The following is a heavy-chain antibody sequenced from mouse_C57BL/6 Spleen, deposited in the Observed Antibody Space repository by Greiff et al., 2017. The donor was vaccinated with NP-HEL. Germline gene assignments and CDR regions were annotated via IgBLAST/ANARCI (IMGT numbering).Heavy chain of an antibody. CDR3: ARGKSNYPFAY. J-gene: IGHJ3*01. Sequence: VQLQQSGPVLVKPGASVKMSCKASGYTFTDYYMNWVKQSHGKSLEWIGVINPYNGGTSYNQKFKGKATLTVDKSSSTAYMELNSLTSEDSAVYYCARGKSNYPFAYWGQGTLVTVSA. V-gene: IGHV1-19*01. CDR2: INPYNGGT. CDR1: GYTFTDYY. D-gene: IGHD2-5*01.